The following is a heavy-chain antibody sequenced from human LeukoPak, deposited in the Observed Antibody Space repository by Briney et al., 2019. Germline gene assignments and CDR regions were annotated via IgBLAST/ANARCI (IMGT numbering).Heavy chain of an antibody. V-gene: IGHV3-9*01. CDR3: AKGGSSSWYGYYYYGMDV. CDR1: GFTFDDYA. J-gene: IGHJ6*02. CDR2: ISWNSGSI. Sequence: GRSLRLSCAASGFTFDDYAMHWVRQAPGKGLEWVSGISWNSGSIGYADSVKGRFTISRDNAKNSLYLQMNSLRAEDTALYYCAKGGSSSWYGYYYYGMDVWGQGTTVTVSS. D-gene: IGHD6-13*01.